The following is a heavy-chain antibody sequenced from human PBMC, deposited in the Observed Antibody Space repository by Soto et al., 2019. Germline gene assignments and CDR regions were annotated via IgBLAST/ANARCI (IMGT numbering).Heavy chain of an antibody. CDR3: AHSLIGYYYDSSGSNWFDP. V-gene: IGHV2-5*02. CDR2: IYWDDDK. D-gene: IGHD3-22*01. Sequence: SGPTLVNPTQTLTLTCTFSGFSLSTSGVGVGWIRQPPGKALEWLALIYWDDDKRYSPSLRSRLTITKDTSKNQVVLTMTNMDPVDTATYYCAHSLIGYYYDSSGSNWFDPWGQGTLVTVSS. J-gene: IGHJ5*02. CDR1: GFSLSTSGVG.